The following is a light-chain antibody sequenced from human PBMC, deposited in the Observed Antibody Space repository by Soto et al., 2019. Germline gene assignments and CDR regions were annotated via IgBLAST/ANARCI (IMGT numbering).Light chain of an antibody. Sequence: IVFTQCRASVSFSAGEGATISCSSSQSVSNYLAWYQQKPGQATRLLIYDAYNRATGVPARFSGSASKTHFTLTISSLEPEDFPLYYSQQRSSQLSVNIGPGTKVDIK. J-gene: IGKJ3*01. CDR1: QSVSNY. CDR3: QQRSSQLSVN. CDR2: DAY. V-gene: IGKV3-11*01.